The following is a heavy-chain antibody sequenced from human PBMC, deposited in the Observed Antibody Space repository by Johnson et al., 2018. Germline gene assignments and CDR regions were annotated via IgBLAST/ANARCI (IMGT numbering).Heavy chain of an antibody. CDR3: AKGDDSSAYFPFDY. J-gene: IGHJ4*02. CDR2: ISYDGYNK. CDR1: GFTFRNYG. D-gene: IGHD3-22*01. V-gene: IGHV3-30*18. Sequence: QVQLVQSGGGVVQPGRSLRLSCAASGFTFRNYGFHWVRQAPGKGLEWVAVISYDGYNKYYADSVKGRFTISRDNAKNSLFLQMDSLRAEDTALYYCAKGDDSSAYFPFDYWGPGTQVTVSS.